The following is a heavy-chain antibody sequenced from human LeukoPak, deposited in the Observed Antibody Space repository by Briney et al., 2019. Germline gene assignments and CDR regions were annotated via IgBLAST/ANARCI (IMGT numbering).Heavy chain of an antibody. CDR3: ARASGTNFYYYYAMDV. CDR2: MNPSSGNT. D-gene: IGHD5-12*01. J-gene: IGHJ6*02. Sequence: ASVKVSCKASGYSFNNYDISWVRQAPGQGLEWMGWMNPSSGNTGSAQKFQGRVTMTRERSINTAYMELTSLRSEDTAVYYCARASGTNFYYYYAMDVWGQGTTVTVSS. CDR1: GYSFNNYD. V-gene: IGHV1-8*01.